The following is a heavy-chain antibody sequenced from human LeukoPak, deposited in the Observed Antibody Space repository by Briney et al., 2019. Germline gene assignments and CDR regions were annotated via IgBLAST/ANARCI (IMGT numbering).Heavy chain of an antibody. Sequence: SSETLSLTCTVSGGSISSSGYYWGWIRQPPGKGLEWIGSIYYSGGNYYNPSLNSRVTISVDTSKNQFSLRLSSVTAADTAVYYCARGPYYFHSWGPGTLVTVSS. J-gene: IGHJ4*02. V-gene: IGHV4-39*07. CDR3: ARGPYYFHS. CDR2: IYYSGGN. CDR1: GGSISSSGYY.